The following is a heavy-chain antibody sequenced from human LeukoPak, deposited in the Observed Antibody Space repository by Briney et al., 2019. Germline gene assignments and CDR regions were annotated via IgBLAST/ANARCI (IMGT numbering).Heavy chain of an antibody. J-gene: IGHJ1*01. D-gene: IGHD3-10*01. Sequence: PSETLSLTCTVSGGSLSSYYWNWIRQPPGKGLEWIGYIYYSGTTNYNPSLKSRVTVSLDTSNNQFSLKLSSVTAADTAVYYCARATSMLRGVNSEYFQHWGQGTLVTVSS. CDR1: GGSLSSYY. V-gene: IGHV4-59*01. CDR2: IYYSGTT. CDR3: ARATSMLRGVNSEYFQH.